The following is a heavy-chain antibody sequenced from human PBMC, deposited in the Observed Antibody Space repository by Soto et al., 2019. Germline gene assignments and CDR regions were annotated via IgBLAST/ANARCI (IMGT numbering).Heavy chain of an antibody. J-gene: IGHJ4*02. CDR2: ISTYKGNT. CDR1: GYTFTSYG. Sequence: QVQLVQSGPEVKKPGASVKVSCKTSGYTFTSYGISWVRQAPGQGREWMGWISTYKGNTNYAQKFQGRVTMTPDTSTSTAYMELRSLTSDDTAVYYCATRSPAFDYWGQGTLVTVSS. CDR3: ATRSPAFDY. V-gene: IGHV1-18*01.